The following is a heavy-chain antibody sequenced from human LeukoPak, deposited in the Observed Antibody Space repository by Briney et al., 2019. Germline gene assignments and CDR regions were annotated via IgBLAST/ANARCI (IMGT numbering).Heavy chain of an antibody. J-gene: IGHJ4*02. CDR3: AKLAGIRGWFVYYFDY. V-gene: IGHV3-23*01. Sequence: GGSLRLSCAASGFTFGTHAMTWVRQAPGKGLEWVSGMSGRGDTSYYADSVKGRFTISRDNSKNTLFLQMNSQRAEDTAVYYCAKLAGIRGWFVYYFDYWGQGTLVTVS. CDR1: GFTFGTHA. D-gene: IGHD6-19*01. CDR2: MSGRGDTS.